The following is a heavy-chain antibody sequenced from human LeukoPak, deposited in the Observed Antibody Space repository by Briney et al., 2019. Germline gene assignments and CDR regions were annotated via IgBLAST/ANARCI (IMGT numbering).Heavy chain of an antibody. J-gene: IGHJ4*02. CDR2: IIPILGIA. CDR3: ARDWGRLRFLEWLFPFDY. V-gene: IGHV1-69*04. Sequence: SVNVSCKASGGTFSSYAISWVRQAPGQGLEWMGRIIPILGIANYAQKFQGRVTITADKSTSTAYMELSSLRSEDTAVYYCARDWGRLRFLEWLFPFDYWGQGTLVTVSS. CDR1: GGTFSSYA. D-gene: IGHD3-3*01.